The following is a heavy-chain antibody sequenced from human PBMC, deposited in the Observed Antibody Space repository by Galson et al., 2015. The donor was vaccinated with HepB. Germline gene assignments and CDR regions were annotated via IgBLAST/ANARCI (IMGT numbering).Heavy chain of an antibody. Sequence: SLRLSCAASGFIFSNYGISWVRQTPGKGLEWVSTFGGGDGGSNYADSVEGRLTVSRDNSKNTVYLQMNSLRAEDTAVYYCAKAWFGNLPFFDDWGQGTPVTVSS. V-gene: IGHV3-23*01. CDR3: AKAWFGNLPFFDD. J-gene: IGHJ4*02. CDR1: GFIFSNYG. D-gene: IGHD3-10*01. CDR2: FGGGDGGS.